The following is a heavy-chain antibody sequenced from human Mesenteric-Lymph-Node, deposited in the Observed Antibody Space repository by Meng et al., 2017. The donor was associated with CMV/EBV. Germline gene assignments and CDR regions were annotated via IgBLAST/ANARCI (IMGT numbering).Heavy chain of an antibody. CDR1: GGSISSYY. V-gene: IGHV4-59*01. J-gene: IGHJ6*02. CDR3: ARAGYSSGLGYYYYGMDV. D-gene: IGHD6-19*01. Sequence: SEILSLTCTVPGGSISSYYWSWIRQPPGKGLEWIGYIYYSGSTNYNPSLKSRVTISVDTSKNQFSLKLSSVTAADTPVYYCARAGYSSGLGYYYYGMDVWGQGTTVTVSS. CDR2: IYYSGST.